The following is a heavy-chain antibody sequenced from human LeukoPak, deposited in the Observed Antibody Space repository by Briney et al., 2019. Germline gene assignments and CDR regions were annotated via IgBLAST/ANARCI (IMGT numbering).Heavy chain of an antibody. CDR2: ISGSGDST. CDR3: AKPDSSTWYGRGFDF. CDR1: GSTFSSYA. Sequence: GGSLRLSCAASGSTFSSYAISWVRQVPGKGLEWVSAISGSGDSTYYADSVKGRFTISRDNSKNTLYLQMNSLGAEDTAVYYCAKPDSSTWYGRGFDFWGQGTLVTVSS. V-gene: IGHV3-23*01. D-gene: IGHD6-13*01. J-gene: IGHJ4*02.